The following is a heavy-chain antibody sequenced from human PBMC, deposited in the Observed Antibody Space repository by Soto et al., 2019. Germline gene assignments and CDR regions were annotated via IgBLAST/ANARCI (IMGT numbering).Heavy chain of an antibody. Sequence: QVQLVQSGAEVKKPGASVKVSCKASGYTFTSYAMHWVRQAPGQRLEWMGWINAGNGNTKYSQKFQGRVTITRDTSASTAYMELSSLRSEVTAVYYCARINSSSWKYYFDYWGQGTLVTVSS. CDR1: GYTFTSYA. J-gene: IGHJ4*02. CDR2: INAGNGNT. D-gene: IGHD6-13*01. V-gene: IGHV1-3*01. CDR3: ARINSSSWKYYFDY.